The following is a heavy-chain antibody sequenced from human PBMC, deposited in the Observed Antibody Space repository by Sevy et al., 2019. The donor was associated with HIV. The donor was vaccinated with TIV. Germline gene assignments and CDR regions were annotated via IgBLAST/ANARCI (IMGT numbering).Heavy chain of an antibody. CDR3: ARDKIAATGVMDY. D-gene: IGHD6-13*01. CDR2: ISAYNANT. CDR1: GYTFNSYG. V-gene: IGHV1-18*01. Sequence: ASVKVSCKASGYTFNSYGINWVRQAPGQGLEWMGRISAYNANTNYAQNLQDRVTMTSDTSTSTAYMELWSLRFDDTAVYFCARDKIAATGVMDYWGQGTLVTVSS. J-gene: IGHJ4*02.